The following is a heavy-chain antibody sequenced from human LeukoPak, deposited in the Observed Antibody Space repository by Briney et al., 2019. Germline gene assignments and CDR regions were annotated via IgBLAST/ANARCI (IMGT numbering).Heavy chain of an antibody. J-gene: IGHJ2*01. D-gene: IGHD6-6*01. CDR1: GFTFSNYD. Sequence: GGSLRLSCADSGFTFSNYDMSWVRQAPGKGLEWVSSISSSSSYIYYADSVKGRFTISRDNAKNSLYLQMNSLRAEDTAVYYCARESSSSSVDWYFDLWGRGTLVTVSS. CDR2: ISSSSSYI. V-gene: IGHV3-21*01. CDR3: ARESSSSSVDWYFDL.